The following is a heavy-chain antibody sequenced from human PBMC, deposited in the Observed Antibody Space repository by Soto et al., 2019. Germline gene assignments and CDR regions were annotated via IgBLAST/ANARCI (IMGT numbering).Heavy chain of an antibody. V-gene: IGHV4-59*11. CDR1: GGSINNHY. J-gene: IGHJ5*02. CDR2: IYYTGST. D-gene: IGHD3-16*02. Sequence: SETLSLTCTVSGGSINNHYWSWIRQPPGKGLEWIGYIYYTGSTNYNPSLKSRVTMSVDTSKNRVSLNLTSLTAADTAVYYCARDLGDYIWGSYRLGTYNWFDPWGQGTLVTVSS. CDR3: ARDLGDYIWGSYRLGTYNWFDP.